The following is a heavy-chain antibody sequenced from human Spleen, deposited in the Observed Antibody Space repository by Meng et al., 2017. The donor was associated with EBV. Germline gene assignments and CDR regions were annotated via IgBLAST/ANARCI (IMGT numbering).Heavy chain of an antibody. CDR2: VRSSNTYI. CDR3: ARGASFFDY. J-gene: IGHJ4*02. D-gene: IGHD1-26*01. CDR1: GFTFSSYD. V-gene: IGHV3-21*01. Sequence: EVQLMDSGGGLVKPGGXXRLSCAASGFTFSSYDMNRFRQAPGKGLEWVSSVRSSNTYIYYADSVKGRFTTSRDNANNSLYLQMNSLRVEDTDVYYCARGASFFDYWGLGTLVTVSS.